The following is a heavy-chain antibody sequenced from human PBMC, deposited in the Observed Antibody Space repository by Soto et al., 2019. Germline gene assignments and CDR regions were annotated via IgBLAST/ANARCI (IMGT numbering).Heavy chain of an antibody. Sequence: SETLSLTCTVSGGSISTYSWNWIRQSPGRGLEWIGYIYKSGSIKYNPSLKSRVTISLDTSKNQFSLDLSSVTAADTAVYYCARADKFFDSGGYFYLFDYWGQGTLVTVSS. D-gene: IGHD3-22*01. J-gene: IGHJ4*02. CDR1: GGSISTYS. CDR3: ARADKFFDSGGYFYLFDY. V-gene: IGHV4-59*01. CDR2: IYKSGSI.